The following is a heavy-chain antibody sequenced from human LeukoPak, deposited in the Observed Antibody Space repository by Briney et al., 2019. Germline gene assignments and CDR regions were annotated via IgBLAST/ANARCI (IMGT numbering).Heavy chain of an antibody. D-gene: IGHD3-10*01. Sequence: SETLSLTCAVYGGSFSGYYWSWIRQPPGKGLEWIGEINHSGSTNYNPSLKSRVTISVDTSKNQFSLKLTSVTAADTAVYYCARLAYGSGSYYTQFDYWGQGTLVTVSS. V-gene: IGHV4-34*01. CDR3: ARLAYGSGSYYTQFDY. CDR1: GGSFSGYY. J-gene: IGHJ4*02. CDR2: INHSGST.